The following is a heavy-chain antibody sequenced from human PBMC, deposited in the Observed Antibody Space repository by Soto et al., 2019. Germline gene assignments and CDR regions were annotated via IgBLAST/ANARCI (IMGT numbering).Heavy chain of an antibody. V-gene: IGHV4-34*01. CDR2: TNPSGSI. CDR1: GGSFSGYH. D-gene: IGHD4-4*01. Sequence: VQLQQWGAGLLKPSETLSLTCAVYGGSFSGYHWSWFRQPPGKGLEWIGETNPSGSINYNPSLKSRVTISVDTSKNQFSLNLSSVTAAATAVYYCATFVGATTVTRGSPRDYWGQGTLVTVSS. CDR3: ATFVGATTVTRGSPRDY. J-gene: IGHJ4*02.